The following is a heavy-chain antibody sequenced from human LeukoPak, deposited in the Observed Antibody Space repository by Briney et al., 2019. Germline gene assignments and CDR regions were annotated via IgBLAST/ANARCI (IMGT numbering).Heavy chain of an antibody. Sequence: AGGSLRLSCAASGFTFGSTAMHWVRQAPGKGLEWVAVISYDASNKNYADSVKGRFTISRDNSRNTLYLQMNSLRPEDTAVYYCARNDYDTYYFDYWGQGTLVTVSS. V-gene: IGHV3-30-3*01. CDR1: GFTFGSTA. J-gene: IGHJ4*02. CDR3: ARNDYDTYYFDY. CDR2: ISYDASNK. D-gene: IGHD4-17*01.